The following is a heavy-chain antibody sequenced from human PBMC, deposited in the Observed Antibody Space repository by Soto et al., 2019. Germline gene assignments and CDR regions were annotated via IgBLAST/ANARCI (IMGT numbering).Heavy chain of an antibody. CDR1: GGSISSYY. CDR3: ARSPIHYDSSGYYSSYNWFDP. CDR2: IYYSGST. J-gene: IGHJ5*02. V-gene: IGHV4-59*01. Sequence: SETLSLTCTVSGGSISSYYWSWIRQPPGKGLERIGYIYYSGSTNYNPSLKSRVTISVDTSKNQFSLKLSSVTAADTAVYYCARSPIHYDSSGYYSSYNWFDPWGQGTLVTVS. D-gene: IGHD3-22*01.